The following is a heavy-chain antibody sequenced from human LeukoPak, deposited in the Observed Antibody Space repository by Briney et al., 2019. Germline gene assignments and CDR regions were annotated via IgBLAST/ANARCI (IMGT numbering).Heavy chain of an antibody. Sequence: PGGSLRLSCAASGFTFSSYSMNWVRQAPGKGLEWVSYISSSSSTIYYADSVKGRFTISRDNAKNSLYLQMNSLRAEDTAVYYCAREGGYSYGSPDYWGQGTLVTVSS. V-gene: IGHV3-48*01. CDR2: ISSSSSTI. CDR1: GFTFSSYS. J-gene: IGHJ4*02. CDR3: AREGGYSYGSPDY. D-gene: IGHD5-18*01.